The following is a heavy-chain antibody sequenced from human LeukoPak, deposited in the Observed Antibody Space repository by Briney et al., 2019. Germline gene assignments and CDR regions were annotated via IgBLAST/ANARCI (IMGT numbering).Heavy chain of an antibody. D-gene: IGHD6-6*01. J-gene: IGHJ4*02. V-gene: IGHV1-2*02. CDR1: GYTFTGYY. CDR3: ARDFPFSNSSSLGVDDDY. CDR2: INPNSGGT. Sequence: ASVKVSCKASGYTFTGYYMHWVRQAPGQGLEWMGWINPNSGGTNYQGRVTMTRDTSISTAYMEPSRLRSDDTAVYYCARDFPFSNSSSLGVDDDYWSQGTLVTVSS.